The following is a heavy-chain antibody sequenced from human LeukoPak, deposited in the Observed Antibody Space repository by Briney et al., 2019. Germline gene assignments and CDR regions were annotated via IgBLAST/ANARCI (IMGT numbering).Heavy chain of an antibody. J-gene: IGHJ4*02. Sequence: PGGSLRLSCAASGFTFSSYWMHWVRQAPGKGLVWVSGIGSAGDTNYLDSVKGRFTISRENAKNSLYLQMNSLRAGDTAVYYCARGVPGGLDYWGQGTLVTVSS. CDR2: IGSAGDT. V-gene: IGHV3-13*01. CDR1: GFTFSSYW. D-gene: IGHD3-10*01. CDR3: ARGVPGGLDY.